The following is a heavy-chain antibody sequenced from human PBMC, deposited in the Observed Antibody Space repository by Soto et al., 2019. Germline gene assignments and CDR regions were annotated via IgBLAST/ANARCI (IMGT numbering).Heavy chain of an antibody. CDR1: GFTFSSYD. CDR3: ARGTRDSSSWYPRSVPYYYYGMDV. D-gene: IGHD6-13*01. J-gene: IGHJ6*02. V-gene: IGHV3-13*01. Sequence: GGSLRLSCAASGFTFSSYDMHWVRQATGKGLEWVSAIGTAGDTYYPGSVKGRFTISRENAKNAWYLQMNSLRAEETAVDYCARGTRDSSSWYPRSVPYYYYGMDVWGQGTTVTVSS. CDR2: IGTAGDT.